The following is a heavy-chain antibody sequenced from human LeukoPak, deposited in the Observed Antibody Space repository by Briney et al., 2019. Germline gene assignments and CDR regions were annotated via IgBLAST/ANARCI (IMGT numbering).Heavy chain of an antibody. CDR3: ARGRYYYDPLDY. CDR1: GFTFTTYW. J-gene: IGHJ4*02. Sequence: PGESLSLSCAASGFTFTTYWMHWVRQPPGKGLVWVSRINPDGRSTTYADSVKGRFTISRDNAKNTLFLQMSSLRAEDTAVYYCARGRYYYDPLDYWGQGTLVTVSS. D-gene: IGHD3-22*01. CDR2: INPDGRST. V-gene: IGHV3-74*01.